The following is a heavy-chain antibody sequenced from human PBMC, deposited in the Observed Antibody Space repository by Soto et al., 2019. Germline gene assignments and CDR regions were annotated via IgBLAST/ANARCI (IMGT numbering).Heavy chain of an antibody. CDR1: GYTFTGCY. CDR3: ARTSTELLICDY. CDR2: INPNSGGT. D-gene: IGHD1-26*01. J-gene: IGHJ4*02. Sequence: ASVKVSCKASGYTFTGCYMHWVRQAPGQGLEWMGWINPNSGGTNYAQKFQGWVTMTRDTSISTAYMELSRLRSDDTAVYYCARTSTELLICDYWGQGTLVTVSS. V-gene: IGHV1-2*04.